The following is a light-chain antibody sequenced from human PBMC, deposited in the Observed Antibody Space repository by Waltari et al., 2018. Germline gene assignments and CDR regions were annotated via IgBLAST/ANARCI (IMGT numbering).Light chain of an antibody. J-gene: IGKJ3*01. Sequence: DVVMTQSPLSLPVTLGQPASISCRSSQSLVHSDGNTYLNWFQQRQGQSPRRLIYKVSNRDSGVPDRFSGSGSGTDFTLKISSVEAEDVGVYYCMQGTHWPPFTFGPGTKVDIK. CDR2: KVS. CDR3: MQGTHWPPFT. CDR1: QSLVHSDGNTY. V-gene: IGKV2-30*02.